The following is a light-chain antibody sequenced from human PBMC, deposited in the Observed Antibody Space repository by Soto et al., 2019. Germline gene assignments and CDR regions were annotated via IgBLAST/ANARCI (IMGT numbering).Light chain of an antibody. CDR3: QHRANWLGT. CDR1: QSVGSF. Sequence: EIVLTQSPATLSLSPGERATLSCRASQSVGSFLDWYQQKSGQTPRLLIYDASNRVTGIPARFSGSGSGTDFTLTISSLEPEDFAVYYCQHRANWLGTFGPGTKVDMK. J-gene: IGKJ3*01. V-gene: IGKV3-11*01. CDR2: DAS.